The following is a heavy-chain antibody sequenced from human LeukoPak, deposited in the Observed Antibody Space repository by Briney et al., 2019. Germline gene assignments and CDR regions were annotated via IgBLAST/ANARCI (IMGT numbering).Heavy chain of an antibody. CDR2: ISSSGSTI. D-gene: IGHD6-13*01. CDR3: ARDSRIAAAEGFDI. Sequence: GGSLRLSCAASGFTFSDYYMSWIRQAPGKGLEWVSYISSSGSTIYYADSVKGRFTISRDNAKNSLYLQMNSLRAKDTAVYYCARDSRIAAAEGFDIWGQGTMVTVSS. J-gene: IGHJ3*02. V-gene: IGHV3-11*01. CDR1: GFTFSDYY.